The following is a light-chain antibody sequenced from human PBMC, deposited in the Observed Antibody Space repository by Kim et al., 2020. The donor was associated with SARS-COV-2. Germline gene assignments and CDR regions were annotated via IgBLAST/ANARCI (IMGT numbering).Light chain of an antibody. CDR1: QSVDSF. Sequence: LSPGDRATPSRRASQSVDSFLAWYQQKPGQAPRLLIYDASNRATGIPARFSGSGSGTDFTLTITSLDPEDFAVYYCQHRRDWPNTFGQGTKLEI. J-gene: IGKJ2*01. CDR2: DAS. V-gene: IGKV3-11*01. CDR3: QHRRDWPNT.